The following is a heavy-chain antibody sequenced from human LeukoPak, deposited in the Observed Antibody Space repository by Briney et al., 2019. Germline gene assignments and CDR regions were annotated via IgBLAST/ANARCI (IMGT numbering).Heavy chain of an antibody. D-gene: IGHD1-26*01. V-gene: IGHV3-21*01. Sequence: PGGSLRLSCEASGFIFSSYVMSWVRQAPGKGLEWVSSISSSSSYIYYADSVKGRFTISRDNAKNSLYLQMNSLRAEDTAVYYCARGHSGSYGGDYWGQGTLVTVSS. J-gene: IGHJ4*02. CDR2: ISSSSSYI. CDR1: GFIFSSYV. CDR3: ARGHSGSYGGDY.